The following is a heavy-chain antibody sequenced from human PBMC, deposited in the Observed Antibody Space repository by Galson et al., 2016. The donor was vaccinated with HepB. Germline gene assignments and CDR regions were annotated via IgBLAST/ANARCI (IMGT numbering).Heavy chain of an antibody. J-gene: IGHJ4*02. Sequence: SLRLSCAASGFAFDRRALSWVRQAPGKRLEWVSVIRSAGDITYYADSVKGRFTISRDNSNNMLFLQMSSLTEDDTAVYYCARRHEYCPPVGCSVDYWGQGTLVTVSS. V-gene: IGHV3-23*01. CDR3: ARRHEYCPPVGCSVDY. D-gene: IGHD2/OR15-2a*01. CDR2: IRSAGDIT. CDR1: GFAFDRRA.